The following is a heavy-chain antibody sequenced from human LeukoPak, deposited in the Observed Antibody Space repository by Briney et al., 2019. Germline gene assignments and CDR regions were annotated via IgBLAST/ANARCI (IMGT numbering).Heavy chain of an antibody. V-gene: IGHV3-30*18. CDR2: ISYDGSNK. Sequence: GSLRLSCAASGFTFSSYGMHWVRQAPGKGLEWVAVISYDGSNKYYADSVKGRFTISRDNSKNTLYLQMNSLRAEDTAVYYCAKDRLVATSFYYYGMDVWGQGTTVTVSS. CDR3: AKDRLVATSFYYYGMDV. CDR1: GFTFSSYG. D-gene: IGHD5-12*01. J-gene: IGHJ6*02.